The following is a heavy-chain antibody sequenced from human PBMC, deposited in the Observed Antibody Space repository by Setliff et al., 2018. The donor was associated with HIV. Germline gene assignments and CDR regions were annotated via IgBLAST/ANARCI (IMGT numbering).Heavy chain of an antibody. CDR3: AADLEGNYYDSSGYFG. D-gene: IGHD3-22*01. J-gene: IGHJ4*02. CDR1: GYILSSYT. CDR2: INTANYKT. Sequence: GASVKVSCKASGYILSSYTMHWVRQAPGQRLEWMGWINTANYKTKYSQKFQGRVTITRDMSTSTAYMELSSLRSEDTAVYYCAADLEGNYYDSSGYFGWGQGTLVTVSS. V-gene: IGHV1-3*04.